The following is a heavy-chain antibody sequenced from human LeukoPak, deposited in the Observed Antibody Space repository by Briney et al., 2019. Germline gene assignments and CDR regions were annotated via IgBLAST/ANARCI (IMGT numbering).Heavy chain of an antibody. V-gene: IGHV1-2*02. J-gene: IGHJ6*02. D-gene: IGHD2-21*01. CDR3: ARMIAGYYYYGMDV. Sequence: GAPVKVSCKASGYTFTGYYMHWVRQAPGQGLEWMGWINPNSGGTNYAQKFQGRVTMTRDTSISTAYMELSRLRSDDTAVYYCARMIAGYYYYGMDVWGQGTTVTVSS. CDR2: INPNSGGT. CDR1: GYTFTGYY.